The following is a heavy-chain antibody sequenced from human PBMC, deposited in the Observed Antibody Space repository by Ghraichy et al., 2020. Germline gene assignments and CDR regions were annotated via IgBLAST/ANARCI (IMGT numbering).Heavy chain of an antibody. CDR2: LSATT. Sequence: GGSLRLSCAASGFTFSSYAMSWVRQAPGKGLEWVSTLSATTYYADSVKCRFTISRDNSKNTLYLQMDSLRAEDTAAYYCAKDHDGDFFDSWGLGTLVTVSS. D-gene: IGHD4-17*01. V-gene: IGHV3-23*01. CDR1: GFTFSSYA. CDR3: AKDHDGDFFDS. J-gene: IGHJ4*02.